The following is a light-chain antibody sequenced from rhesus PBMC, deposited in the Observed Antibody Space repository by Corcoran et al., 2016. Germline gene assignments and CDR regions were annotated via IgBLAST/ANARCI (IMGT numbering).Light chain of an antibody. CDR1: ENVNNY. J-gene: IGKJ1*01. Sequence: DIQMTQSPSSLSASVGDRVTITCRTSENVNNYLNWYQQKPGKAPKLLIYKASTLQSGVPSRFSGSGSWTDYTFTISSLQSEDVATYYCQHNYGTPPTFGQGTKVEIK. CDR3: QHNYGTPPT. CDR2: KAS. V-gene: IGKV1-74*01.